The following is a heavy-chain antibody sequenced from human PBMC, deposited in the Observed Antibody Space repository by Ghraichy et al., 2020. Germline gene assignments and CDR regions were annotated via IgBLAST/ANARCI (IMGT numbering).Heavy chain of an antibody. J-gene: IGHJ4*02. CDR1: GFTFSSYA. CDR3: AKDMSTYYYDSSGYPDLGY. CDR2: ISGSGGST. D-gene: IGHD3-22*01. V-gene: IGHV3-23*01. Sequence: LSLTCAASGFTFSSYAMSWVRQAPGKGLEWVSAISGSGGSTYYADSVKGRFTISRDNSKNTLYLQMNSLRAEDTAVYYCAKDMSTYYYDSSGYPDLGYWGQGTLVTVSS.